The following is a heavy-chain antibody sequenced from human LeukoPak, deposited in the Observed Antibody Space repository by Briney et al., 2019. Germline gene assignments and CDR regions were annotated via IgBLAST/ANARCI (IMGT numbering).Heavy chain of an antibody. D-gene: IGHD2-8*01. J-gene: IGHJ3*02. CDR1: GYSFTSYW. CDR2: IYPGDSDT. CDR3: ARQAYANNLDAFDI. V-gene: IGHV5-51*01. Sequence: GKSLKISCKGSGYSFTSYWIGWVRQMPGKGLEWMGIIYPGDSDTRYSPSFQGQVTISADKSITTAFLQWSSLKASDTAMYYCARQAYANNLDAFDIWGQGTMVTVSS.